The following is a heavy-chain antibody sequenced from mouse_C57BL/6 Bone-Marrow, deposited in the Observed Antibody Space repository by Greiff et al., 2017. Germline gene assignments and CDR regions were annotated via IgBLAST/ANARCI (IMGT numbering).Heavy chain of an antibody. J-gene: IGHJ1*03. CDR1: GYTFTSYD. CDR3: ARLEFDGSGGDWYFDV. CDR2: IYPRDGST. Sequence: QVQLQQSGAELVRPGASVKLSCKASGYTFTSYDINWVKQRPGQGLEWIGWIYPRDGSTKYQEKFKGKATLTVDTSSSTAYMELHSLTSEDSAVYFCARLEFDGSGGDWYFDVWGTGTTVTVSS. D-gene: IGHD1-1*01. V-gene: IGHV1-85*01.